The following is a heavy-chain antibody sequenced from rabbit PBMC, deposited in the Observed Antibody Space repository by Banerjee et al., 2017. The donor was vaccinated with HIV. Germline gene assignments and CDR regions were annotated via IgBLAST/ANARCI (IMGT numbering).Heavy chain of an antibody. Sequence: QSLEESGGDLVKPGASLTLTCTASGFSFSSSYDMCWVRQAPGKGLEWIACIYAEGSDVTWYANWAKGRFTISKTSSTTVTLQMTSLTAADTATYFCARDLAGVIGWNFDLWGPGTLVTVS. V-gene: IGHV1S40*01. CDR1: GFSFSSSYD. CDR2: IYAEGSDVT. CDR3: ARDLAGVIGWNFDL. D-gene: IGHD4-1*01. J-gene: IGHJ4*01.